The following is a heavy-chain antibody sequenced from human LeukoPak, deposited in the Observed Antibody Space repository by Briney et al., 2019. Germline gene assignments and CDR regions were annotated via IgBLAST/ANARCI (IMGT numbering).Heavy chain of an antibody. Sequence: GGSLRLSCAASGFTFSSYWMHWVRQTPGKGLVWVSRIKSDGSTIYADSVKGRFTIARDNAKNTQYLQMNSLRADDTAIYYCARAVTYFYGSVTYDWFDPWGQGTLVTVSS. D-gene: IGHD3-10*01. CDR3: ARAVTYFYGSVTYDWFDP. CDR2: IKSDGST. V-gene: IGHV3-74*01. J-gene: IGHJ5*02. CDR1: GFTFSSYW.